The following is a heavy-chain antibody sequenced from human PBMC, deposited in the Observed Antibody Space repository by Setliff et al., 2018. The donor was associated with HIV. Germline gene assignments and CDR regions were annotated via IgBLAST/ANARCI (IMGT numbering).Heavy chain of an antibody. J-gene: IGHJ4*02. CDR1: GGFISTGGYS. CDR2: IYHSGNT. V-gene: IGHV4-30-2*01. CDR3: ARGGSRGSWYWDY. D-gene: IGHD6-13*01. Sequence: SETLSLTCTVSGGFISTGGYSWSWIRQPPGEGLEWIGYIYHSGNTYYNPSLKSRVSISVDRSKSHFSLRLSSVTAADTAVYYCARGGSRGSWYWDYWGQGTLVTVSS.